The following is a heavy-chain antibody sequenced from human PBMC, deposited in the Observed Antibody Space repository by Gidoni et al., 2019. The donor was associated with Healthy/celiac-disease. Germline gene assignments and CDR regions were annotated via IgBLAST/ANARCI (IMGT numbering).Heavy chain of an antibody. J-gene: IGHJ4*02. Sequence: QVQLQQCAAGLLTPSETLSLTCAVYGGSFSGYYWSWIRQPPGKGLEWIGEINHSGSTNYNPSLKRRVTISVDTSKNQFSLKLSSVTAADTAVYYCASRATMIVVVTHFDYWGQGTLVTVSS. D-gene: IGHD3-22*01. CDR3: ASRATMIVVVTHFDY. CDR2: INHSGST. CDR1: GGSFSGYY. V-gene: IGHV4-34*01.